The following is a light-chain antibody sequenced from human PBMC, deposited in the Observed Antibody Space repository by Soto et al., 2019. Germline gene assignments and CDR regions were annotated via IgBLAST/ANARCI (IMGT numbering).Light chain of an antibody. J-gene: IGKJ2*01. CDR3: QQYGGAPYT. CDR2: GAS. V-gene: IGKV3-20*01. Sequence: EIVLTQSPDTLSLSPGEVVTLSCRASQSVVSDYVAWYRQKPGQAPRLLIYGASIGATGIPARFSGSGSGTDFTLTISRLEPEDFAVYYCQQYGGAPYTVGPGTNLGI. CDR1: QSVVSDY.